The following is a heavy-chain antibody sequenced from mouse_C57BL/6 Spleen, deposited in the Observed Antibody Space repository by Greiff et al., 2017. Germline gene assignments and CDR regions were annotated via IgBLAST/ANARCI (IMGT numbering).Heavy chain of an antibody. V-gene: IGHV5-4*01. Sequence: EVHLVESGGGLVKPGGSLKLSCAASGFTFSSYAMSWVRQTPEKRLEWVATISDGGSYTYYPDNVKGRFTISRDNAKNNLYLQMSHLKSEDTAMYYCAREGGGGYFEVWGTGTTVTVSS. J-gene: IGHJ1*03. CDR3: AREGGGGYFEV. CDR2: ISDGGSYT. CDR1: GFTFSSYA.